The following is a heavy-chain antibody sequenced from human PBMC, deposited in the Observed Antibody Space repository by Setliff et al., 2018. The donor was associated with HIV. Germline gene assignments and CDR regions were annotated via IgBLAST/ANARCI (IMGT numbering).Heavy chain of an antibody. CDR1: GGSISSNSYY. CDR2: IYHSGRT. V-gene: IGHV4-39*07. D-gene: IGHD3-22*01. J-gene: IGHJ4*02. Sequence: SETLSLTCTVSGGSISSNSYYWGWIRQPPGKGLEWIGSIYHSGRTYYNPSLKSRVTISVDTSKNQFSLKPTSVTAADTAMYYCTRGIGGIGYYPDYWGQGTLVTVSS. CDR3: TRGIGGIGYYPDY.